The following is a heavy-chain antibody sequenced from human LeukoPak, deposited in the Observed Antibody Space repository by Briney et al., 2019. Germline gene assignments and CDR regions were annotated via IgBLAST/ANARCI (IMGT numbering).Heavy chain of an antibody. V-gene: IGHV3-7*04. J-gene: IGHJ3*02. CDR1: GFTFSSYC. D-gene: IGHD6-19*01. CDR3: ARVALAATGAYDI. CDR2: IKQDGSEK. Sequence: GGSLRLSCAASGFTFSSYCMNWVRQAPGKGLEWVASIKQDGSEKNYVDSVKGRFTTSRDNAKNPLYLQMNSLRAEDTAVYYCARVALAATGAYDIWGLGTMVTVSS.